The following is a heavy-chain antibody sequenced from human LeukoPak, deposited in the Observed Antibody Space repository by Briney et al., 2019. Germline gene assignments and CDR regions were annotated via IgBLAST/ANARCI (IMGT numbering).Heavy chain of an antibody. J-gene: IGHJ4*02. Sequence: QPGGSLRLSCAASGFIFSNYAMSWLRQAPGKGLEWVSVISGSGDRTYYADSVKGRFTISRDSSKNTLYLQMNSLRAEDTAVYYCAKPIESVWLRNPFDYWGQGTLVTVSS. D-gene: IGHD1-14*01. CDR3: AKPIESVWLRNPFDY. V-gene: IGHV3-23*01. CDR1: GFIFSNYA. CDR2: ISGSGDRT.